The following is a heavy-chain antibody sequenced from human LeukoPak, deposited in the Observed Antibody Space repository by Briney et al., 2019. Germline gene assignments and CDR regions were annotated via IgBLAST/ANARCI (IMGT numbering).Heavy chain of an antibody. Sequence: PGGSLRLSRAASGFTSSSFAMSWVRQAPGTGPERRPGINGSGGRTYYTDSVKGRFTISRDNSKNTLYLQMNSLRAEDTAVYYCAKSGYCGGDCYSKDLDYWGQGTLVTVSS. D-gene: IGHD2-21*02. CDR1: GFTSSSFA. CDR2: INGSGGRT. V-gene: IGHV3-23*01. J-gene: IGHJ4*02. CDR3: AKSGYCGGDCYSKDLDY.